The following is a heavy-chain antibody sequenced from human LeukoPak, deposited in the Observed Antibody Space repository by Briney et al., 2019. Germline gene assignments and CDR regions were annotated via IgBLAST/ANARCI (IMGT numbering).Heavy chain of an antibody. D-gene: IGHD2-15*01. Sequence: GASVKVSCKASGGTFSSYAISWVRQAPGQGLEWMGGIIPIFGTANYAQKFQGRVKITTDESTSTAYMELSSLRSEDTAVYYCASLRSGLNYYYYYMDVWGKGTTVTVSS. CDR1: GGTFSSYA. CDR3: ASLRSGLNYYYYYMDV. J-gene: IGHJ6*03. CDR2: IIPIFGTA. V-gene: IGHV1-69*05.